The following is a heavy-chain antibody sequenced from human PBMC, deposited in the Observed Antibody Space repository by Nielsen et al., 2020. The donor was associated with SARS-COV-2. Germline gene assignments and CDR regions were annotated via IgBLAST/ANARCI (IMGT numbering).Heavy chain of an antibody. CDR1: GGSVSSGGYS. D-gene: IGHD3-22*01. CDR3: ARVSYDGSAYNRFDY. J-gene: IGHJ4*01. CDR2: IYDSGAT. V-gene: IGHV4-30-2*01. Sequence: SETLSLTCAVSGGSVSSGGYSWSWVRQPPGRGLEWIAYIYDSGATYYNPSLKSRVTISTDTSKNQFSLKLASVTAADTAVYYCARVSYDGSAYNRFDYWGHGTLVTVSS.